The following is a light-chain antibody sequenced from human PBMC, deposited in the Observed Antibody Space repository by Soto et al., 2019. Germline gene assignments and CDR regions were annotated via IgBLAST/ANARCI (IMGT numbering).Light chain of an antibody. V-gene: IGLV2-8*01. J-gene: IGLJ1*01. CDR2: AVN. Sequence: QSALTQPRSVSGSPGQSVTISCTGTSSDVGGYKYVSWYQQYPGKAPKLMIYAVNKRPSGVPDRFSGSKSGNTASLTVSGLQAEDEADYYCSSYAGSNNYVFGTGTKLTVL. CDR1: SSDVGGYKY. CDR3: SSYAGSNNYV.